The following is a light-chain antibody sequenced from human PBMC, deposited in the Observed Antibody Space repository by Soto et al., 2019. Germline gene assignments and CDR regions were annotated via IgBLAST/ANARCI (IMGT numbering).Light chain of an antibody. J-gene: IGLJ3*02. CDR2: EVS. V-gene: IGLV2-14*01. CDR1: SSDVGGYNY. CDR3: SSYTSSSTRV. Sequence: QSALTQPASVSGSPGQSITISCTGTSSDVGGYNYVSWYQQHPGKAPKLMIYEVSNRPSGVSNRFSGSKSGNTASLTISGLQAEDEADYYCSSYTSSSTRVFGGGTNXTV.